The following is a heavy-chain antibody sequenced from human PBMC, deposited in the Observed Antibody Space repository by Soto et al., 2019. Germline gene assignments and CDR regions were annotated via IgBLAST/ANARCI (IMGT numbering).Heavy chain of an antibody. CDR3: ARGDKGGYDL. J-gene: IGHJ3*01. CDR1: GFTFNYYW. D-gene: IGHD3-22*01. V-gene: IGHV3-74*01. Sequence: EVQLVESEGGLVQRGGSLRLSCAASGFTFNYYWMQWVRQAPGQGLVWVSHIHSDGSSTTYADSVKGRFTSSRDNAKNTLYLQMSSLRAEDTAVYCCARGDKGGYDLWGKGTTVTVSS. CDR2: IHSDGSST.